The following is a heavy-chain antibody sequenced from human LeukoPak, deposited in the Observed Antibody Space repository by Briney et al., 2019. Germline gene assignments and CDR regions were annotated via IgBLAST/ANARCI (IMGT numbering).Heavy chain of an antibody. J-gene: IGHJ6*02. CDR1: GYTFTGYY. CDR3: AREDLGQTGTNYGMDV. D-gene: IGHD1-1*01. CDR2: INPNSGGT. Sequence: AASVNDSCKASGYTFTGYYMHWVRQAPGQGLEWMGWINPNSGGTNYAQKFQGWVTMTRDTSISTAYMELSRLRSDDTAVYYCAREDLGQTGTNYGMDVWGQGTTVTVSS. V-gene: IGHV1-2*04.